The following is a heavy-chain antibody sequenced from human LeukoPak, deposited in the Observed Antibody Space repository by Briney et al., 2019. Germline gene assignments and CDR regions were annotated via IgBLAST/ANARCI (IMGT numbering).Heavy chain of an antibody. CDR2: INSDGRRT. CDR1: GFTFSRYW. V-gene: IGHV3-74*01. CDR3: ARDRESAFDI. D-gene: IGHD3-10*01. Sequence: GGSLRLSCAASGFTFSRYWTHWVRQVPGKGLVWVSRINSDGRRTSYADSVKGRFTISRDNAKNTLYLQMNSLRAEDTAVYYCARDRESAFDIWGQGTMVTVSS. J-gene: IGHJ3*02.